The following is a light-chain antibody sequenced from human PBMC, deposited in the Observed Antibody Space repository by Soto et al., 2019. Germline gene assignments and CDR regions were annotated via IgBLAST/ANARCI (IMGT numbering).Light chain of an antibody. CDR2: AVS. CDR1: SSDVGLYDY. CDR3: SSYTSDSSYV. J-gene: IGLJ1*01. V-gene: IGLV2-14*01. Sequence: QSVLNEPASVSGSPGQSITISCTGTSSDVGLYDYVSWYQQHPGKAPQLMIYAVSNRPSGVSNRFSASKSGNTASLFISGLQAEDEADYYCSSYTSDSSYVFGSGTKVTV.